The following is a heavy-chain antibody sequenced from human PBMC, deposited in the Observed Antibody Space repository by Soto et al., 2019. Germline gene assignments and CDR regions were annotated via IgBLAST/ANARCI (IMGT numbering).Heavy chain of an antibody. V-gene: IGHV4-59*01. CDR3: ARGVYGSGSYYKRFDP. J-gene: IGHJ5*02. CDR1: GGSFSGYY. D-gene: IGHD3-10*01. Sequence: PSETLSLTCAVYGGSFSGYYWSWIRQPPGKGLEWIGYIYYSGSTNYNPSLKSRVTISVDTSKNQFSLKLSSVTAADTAVYYCARGVYGSGSYYKRFDPWGQGTLVTVSS. CDR2: IYYSGST.